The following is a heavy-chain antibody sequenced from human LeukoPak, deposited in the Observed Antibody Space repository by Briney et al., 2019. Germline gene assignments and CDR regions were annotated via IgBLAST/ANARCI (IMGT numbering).Heavy chain of an antibody. Sequence: SETLSLTCTVSGGSISSSIYYWGWIRQPPGKGLEWIGSIYYSGSTYYNPSFKSRVTMSVDTSKNQFSLKLSSVTAADTAVYYCAGEGHYYDSSGYYYGGEDYWGQGTLVTVSS. CDR1: GGSISSSIYY. CDR3: AGEGHYYDSSGYYYGGEDY. V-gene: IGHV4-39*07. J-gene: IGHJ4*02. CDR2: IYYSGST. D-gene: IGHD3-22*01.